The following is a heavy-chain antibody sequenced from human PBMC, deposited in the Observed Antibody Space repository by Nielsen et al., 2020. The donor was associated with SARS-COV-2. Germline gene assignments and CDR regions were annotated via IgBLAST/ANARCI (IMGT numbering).Heavy chain of an antibody. CDR1: GFTFSSYG. CDR3: AKERRTTSILIYYYYGMDV. Sequence: GGSLRLSCAASGFTFSSYGMHWVRQAPGKGLEWVAVISYDGSNKYYADSVKGRFTISRDNSKNTLYLQMNGLRAEDTAVYYCAKERRTTSILIYYYYGMDVWGQGTTVTVSS. J-gene: IGHJ6*02. D-gene: IGHD4-17*01. V-gene: IGHV3-30*18. CDR2: ISYDGSNK.